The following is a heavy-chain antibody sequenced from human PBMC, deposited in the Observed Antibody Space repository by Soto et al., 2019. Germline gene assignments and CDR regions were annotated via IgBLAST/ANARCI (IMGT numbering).Heavy chain of an antibody. V-gene: IGHV3-33*01. Sequence: GGSLRLSCAASGFTFSSYGMHWVRQAPGKGLEWVAVIWYDGSNKYYADSVKGRFTISRDNSKNTLYLQMNSLRAEDTAVYYCAREAVAVTTLRYYYYMDVWGKGTTVTVSS. CDR3: AREAVAVTTLRYYYYMDV. CDR2: IWYDGSNK. J-gene: IGHJ6*03. D-gene: IGHD4-17*01. CDR1: GFTFSSYG.